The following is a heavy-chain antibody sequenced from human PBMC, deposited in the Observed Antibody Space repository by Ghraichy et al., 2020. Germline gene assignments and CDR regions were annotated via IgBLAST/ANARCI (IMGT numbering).Heavy chain of an antibody. V-gene: IGHV4-39*01. Sequence: ESLNISCTVSGGSISSSSYYWGWIRQPPGKGLEWIGSIYYSGSTYYNPSLKSRVTISVDTSKNQFSLKLSSVTAADTAVYYCTSCNLYYYYYGMDVWGQGTTVTVSS. CDR1: GGSISSSSYY. CDR2: IYYSGST. J-gene: IGHJ6*02. CDR3: TSCNLYYYYYGMDV.